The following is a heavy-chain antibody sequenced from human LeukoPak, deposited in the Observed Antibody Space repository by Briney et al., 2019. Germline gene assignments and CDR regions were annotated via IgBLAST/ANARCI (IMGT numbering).Heavy chain of an antibody. J-gene: IGHJ4*02. CDR1: GYSISSGYY. V-gene: IGHV4-38-2*02. CDR3: ARDSRTSCFDY. Sequence: PSETLSLTCTVSGYSISSGYYWGWIRQPPGKGLEWIGNIYHSGSTYYNPSLKSRVTISVDTSKNQFSLKLSSVTAADTAVYYCARDSRTSCFDYWGQGTLVTVSS. D-gene: IGHD2-2*01. CDR2: IYHSGST.